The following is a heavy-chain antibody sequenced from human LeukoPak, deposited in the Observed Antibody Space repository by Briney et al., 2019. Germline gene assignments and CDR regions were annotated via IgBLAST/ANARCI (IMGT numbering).Heavy chain of an antibody. CDR2: ISGGADST. CDR3: VKTRAHRGHDPVRDD. D-gene: IGHD5-12*01. Sequence: GGSLRLSCAASGFSFSSCAMDWVRQAPGKGPDWVSSISGGADSTYYADSVKGRFTISRDNSKNTLYLQINSLRVEDTAIYYCVKTRAHRGHDPVRDDWAHVALVTFYS. J-gene: IGHJ4*01. V-gene: IGHV3-23*01. CDR1: GFSFSSCA.